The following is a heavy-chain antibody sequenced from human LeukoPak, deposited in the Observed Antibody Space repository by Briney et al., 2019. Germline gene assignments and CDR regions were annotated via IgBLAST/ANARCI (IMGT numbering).Heavy chain of an antibody. V-gene: IGHV3-7*01. D-gene: IGHD3-3*01. Sequence: GGSVRLSCGASGFTFSSYWMSWVHQAPGKGLEWVANIKQDGSEKYYVDSVKGRFTISRDNAKNSLYLQMSSLRAEDTAVYYCARDTIFGYYYGMDVWGQGTTVTVSS. J-gene: IGHJ6*02. CDR3: ARDTIFGYYYGMDV. CDR2: IKQDGSEK. CDR1: GFTFSSYW.